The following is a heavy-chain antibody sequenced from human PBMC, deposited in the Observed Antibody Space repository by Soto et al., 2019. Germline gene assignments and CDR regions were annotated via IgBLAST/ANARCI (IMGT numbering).Heavy chain of an antibody. J-gene: IGHJ3*02. V-gene: IGHV4-39*01. CDR3: ARETIVVVPAATAHDAFDI. CDR2: IYYSGST. CDR1: GGSSSSSSYY. D-gene: IGHD2-2*01. Sequence: QLQLQESGPGLVKPSETLSLTCTVSGGSSSSSSYYWGWIRQPPGKGLEWIGSIYYSGSTYYNPSLKSLVTISVDTSKNQFSLKLSSVTAADTAVYYCARETIVVVPAATAHDAFDIWGQGTMVTVSS.